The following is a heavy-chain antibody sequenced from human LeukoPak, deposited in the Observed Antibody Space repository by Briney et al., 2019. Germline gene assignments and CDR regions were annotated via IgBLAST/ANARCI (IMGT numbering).Heavy chain of an antibody. D-gene: IGHD3-22*01. CDR2: IIPILGIA. CDR3: ARDSGAYYYDSSGYYPPDY. V-gene: IGHV1-69*04. J-gene: IGHJ4*02. Sequence: SVKVSCKASGYTFTSYGISWVRQAPGQGLEWMGRIIPILGIANYAQKFQGRVTITADKSTSTAYMELSSLRSEDTAVYYCARDSGAYYYDSSGYYPPDYWGQGTLVTVSS. CDR1: GYTFTSYG.